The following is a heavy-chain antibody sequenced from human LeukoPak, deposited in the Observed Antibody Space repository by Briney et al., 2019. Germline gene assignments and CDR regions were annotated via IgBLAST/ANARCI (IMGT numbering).Heavy chain of an antibody. CDR2: INPNSGGT. V-gene: IGHV1-2*02. D-gene: IGHD6-13*01. CDR1: GYTLTELS. Sequence: ASVKVSCKVSGYTLTELSMHWVRQAPGKGLEWMGWINPNSGGTKYAQRFQGRVTMTRDTSISTVYMELSSLRSDDTAVYYCATSARQQLAFDYWGQGTPVTVSS. CDR3: ATSARQQLAFDY. J-gene: IGHJ4*02.